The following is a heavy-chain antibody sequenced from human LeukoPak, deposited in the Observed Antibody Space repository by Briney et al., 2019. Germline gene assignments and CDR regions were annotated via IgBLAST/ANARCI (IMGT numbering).Heavy chain of an antibody. J-gene: IGHJ4*02. CDR2: IFPSGGEI. D-gene: IGHD5-18*01. CDR1: GFTFSTFA. V-gene: IGHV3-23*01. Sequence: SGGSLRLPCAASGFTFSTFAMIWVRQPPGKGLEWVSSIFPSGGEIHYADSVRGRFTISRDNSKSTLSLQMNSLRAEDTAIYYCATYRQVLLPLESWGQGTLVTVSS. CDR3: ATYRQVLLPLES.